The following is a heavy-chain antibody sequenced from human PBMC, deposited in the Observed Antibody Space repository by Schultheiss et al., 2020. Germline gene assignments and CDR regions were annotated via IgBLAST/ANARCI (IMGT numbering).Heavy chain of an antibody. CDR2: ISWNSGST. CDR1: GFTFSSYG. CDR3: AKEGY. Sequence: GGSLRLSCAASGFTFSSYGMHWVRQAPGKGLEWVSGISWNSGSTSYADSVKGRFTISRDNAKNSLYLQMNSLRAEDTALYYCAKEGYWGQGTLVTVSS. J-gene: IGHJ4*02. V-gene: IGHV3-9*01.